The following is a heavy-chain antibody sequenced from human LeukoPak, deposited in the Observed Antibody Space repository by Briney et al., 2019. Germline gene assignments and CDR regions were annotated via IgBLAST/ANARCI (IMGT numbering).Heavy chain of an antibody. CDR2: LYYSGRT. J-gene: IGHJ4*02. D-gene: IGHD1-26*01. Sequence: SEPLSLTCTVSGGSISSSSYYWGWIRQPPGKGLEWIGSLYYSGRTSYNPPLKSRVTIPVDPSKHQFSRKLSSVTAADTAVYYCAGHLRVGATNRIDYLGQGTLVTVSS. V-gene: IGHV4-39*01. CDR1: GGSISSSSYY. CDR3: AGHLRVGATNRIDY.